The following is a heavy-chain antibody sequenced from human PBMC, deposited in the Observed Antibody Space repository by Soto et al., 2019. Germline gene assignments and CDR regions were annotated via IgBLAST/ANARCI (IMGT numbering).Heavy chain of an antibody. J-gene: IGHJ6*01. D-gene: IGHD3-22*01. CDR3: ARQIYDSDTAPNYHYDSDS. CDR1: GDSLAGYC. CDR2: INPSYSQT. V-gene: IGHV5-10-1*01. Sequence: GPSLKSSDKGSGDSLAGYCITCVRQEQGKGLGSMGRINPSYSQTYYNPTFRAHVPISATKSITTVFLQWSSLRASDTAMYYCARQIYDSDTAPNYHYDSDSWAHRTSVPVSS.